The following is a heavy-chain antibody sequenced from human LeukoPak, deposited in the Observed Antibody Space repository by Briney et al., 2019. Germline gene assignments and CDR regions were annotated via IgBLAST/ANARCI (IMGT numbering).Heavy chain of an antibody. D-gene: IGHD2-21*02. J-gene: IGHJ5*02. CDR1: GFTVSSNY. Sequence: GGSLRLSCAASGFTVSSNYMSWVRQAPGKGLEWVSVIYSGGSTYYADSVKGRFTTSRGNSKNTLYLQMNSLRAEDTAVYYCARVFTAAFDPWGQGTLVTVSS. V-gene: IGHV3-66*02. CDR2: IYSGGST. CDR3: ARVFTAAFDP.